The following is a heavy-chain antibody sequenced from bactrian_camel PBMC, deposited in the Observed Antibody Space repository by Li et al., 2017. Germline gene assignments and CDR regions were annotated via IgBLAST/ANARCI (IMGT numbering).Heavy chain of an antibody. CDR1: GGFRFDESN. Sequence: HVQLVESGGGSVQAGGSLRLSCAAVGGFRFDESNKAWYRQAPGHECELVSNFERGGKIWYIDSVKGRFTISKDNAKNTLYLQMDSLKPEDTAMYYCVALRGTWDLRAEIRWADFGSWGQGTQVTVS. V-gene: IGHV3S55*01. D-gene: IGHD1*01. CDR2: FERGGKI. J-gene: IGHJ6*01. CDR3: VALRGTWDLRAEIRWADFGS.